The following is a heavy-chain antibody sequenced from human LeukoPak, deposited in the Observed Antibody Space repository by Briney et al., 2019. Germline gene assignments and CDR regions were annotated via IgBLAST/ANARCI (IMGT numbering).Heavy chain of an antibody. J-gene: IGHJ4*02. Sequence: GRSLRLSCAASGFIFSCYVLHWVRQAPGKGLEWVAVISHDGSTKYYVDSVKGRFTISRDNSKNTLYLQMNSLRPEDTAVYYCVNIAATGPDYWGQGTLVTVSS. V-gene: IGHV3-30*03. CDR2: ISHDGSTK. CDR3: VNIAATGPDY. CDR1: GFIFSCYV. D-gene: IGHD6-13*01.